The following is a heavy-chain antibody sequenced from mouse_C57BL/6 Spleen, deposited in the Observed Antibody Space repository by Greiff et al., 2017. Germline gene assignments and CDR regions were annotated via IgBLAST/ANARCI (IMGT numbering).Heavy chain of an antibody. CDR2: IDPSDSET. J-gene: IGHJ2*01. CDR1: GYTFTSYW. V-gene: IGHV1-52*01. CDR3: ERDNPLFHRRFDY. D-gene: IGHD6-1*01. Sequence: QVQLQQPGAELVRPGSSVKLSCKASGYTFTSYWMHWVKQRPIQGLAWIGNIDPSDSETHYNQKFKDKATLTVDKSSSTANMQLSSLTSEDSAVYYCERDNPLFHRRFDYWGQGTTLTVSS.